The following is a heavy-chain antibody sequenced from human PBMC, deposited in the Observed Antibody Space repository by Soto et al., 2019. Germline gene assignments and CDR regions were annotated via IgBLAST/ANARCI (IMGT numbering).Heavy chain of an antibody. CDR2: IYYSGST. CDR1: GGSISSYY. Sequence: QVQLQESGPGLVKPSEILSLTCTVSGGSISSYYWSWIRQPPGKGLEWIGYIYYSGSTNYNPSLKSRVTISVDTSKNQFSLKLSSVTAAVTAVYYCARRYGWAFDIWGQGTMVTVSS. D-gene: IGHD3-16*01. J-gene: IGHJ3*02. CDR3: ARRYGWAFDI. V-gene: IGHV4-59*08.